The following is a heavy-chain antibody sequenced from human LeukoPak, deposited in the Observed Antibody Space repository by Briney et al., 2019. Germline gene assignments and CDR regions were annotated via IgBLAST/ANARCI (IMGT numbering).Heavy chain of an antibody. D-gene: IGHD1-26*01. CDR3: ALSGSYWGGWFDP. Sequence: SETLSLTCTVSGGSISSYYWSWIRQPPGKGLEWIGYIYYSGSTNYNPSLKSRVTISVDTSKNQFSLKLSPVTAADTAVYYCALSGSYWGGWFDPWGQGTLVTVSS. J-gene: IGHJ5*02. V-gene: IGHV4-59*01. CDR2: IYYSGST. CDR1: GGSISSYY.